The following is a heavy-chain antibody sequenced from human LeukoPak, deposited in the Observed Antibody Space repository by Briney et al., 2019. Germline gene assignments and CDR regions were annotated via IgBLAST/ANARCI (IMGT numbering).Heavy chain of an antibody. V-gene: IGHV3-30*04. CDR3: ATTFRDGYNYGPAFDY. J-gene: IGHJ4*02. CDR2: ISYDGSNK. CDR1: GFTFSSYA. D-gene: IGHD5-24*01. Sequence: GGSLRLSCAASGFTFSSYAMLWVRQAPGKGLEWVAVISYDGSNKYYADSVKGRFTISRDNSKNTLYLQMNSLRAEDTAVYYCATTFRDGYNYGPAFDYWGQGTLVTVSS.